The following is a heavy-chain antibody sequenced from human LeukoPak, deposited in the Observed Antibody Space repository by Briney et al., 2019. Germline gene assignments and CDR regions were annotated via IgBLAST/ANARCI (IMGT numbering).Heavy chain of an antibody. D-gene: IGHD3-22*01. CDR3: ARDGPEYYDSSGYYDY. J-gene: IGHJ4*02. CDR2: ISAYNGNT. Sequence: AASVKVSCKASGYTFTSYGISWVRQAPGQGLEWMGWISAYNGNTNYAQKLQGRVTMTRDTSTSTVYMELSSLRSEDTAVYYCARDGPEYYDSSGYYDYWGQGTLVTVSS. V-gene: IGHV1-18*01. CDR1: GYTFTSYG.